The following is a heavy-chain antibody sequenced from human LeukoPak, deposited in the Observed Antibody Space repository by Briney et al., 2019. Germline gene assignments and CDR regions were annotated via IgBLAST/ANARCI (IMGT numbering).Heavy chain of an antibody. D-gene: IGHD1-26*01. Sequence: SETLSLPCTVSGGSISSSSYYWGWIRQPPGKGLEWIGSIYYSGSTYYNPSLKSRVTISVDTSKNQFSLKLSSVTAADTAVYYCARLVIVGAAPEAFDIWGQGTMVTVSS. V-gene: IGHV4-39*01. CDR2: IYYSGST. J-gene: IGHJ3*02. CDR3: ARLVIVGAAPEAFDI. CDR1: GGSISSSSYY.